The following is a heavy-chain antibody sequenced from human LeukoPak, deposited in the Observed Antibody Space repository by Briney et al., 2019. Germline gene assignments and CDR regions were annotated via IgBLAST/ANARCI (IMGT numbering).Heavy chain of an antibody. CDR1: GGSISSSSYY. J-gene: IGHJ4*02. D-gene: IGHD6-13*01. V-gene: IGHV4-39*01. CDR2: IYYSGST. Sequence: SETLSLTCTVSGGSISSSSYYWGWIRQPPGKGLEWIGSIYYSGSTYYNPSLKSRVTISVDTSKNQFSLKLSSVTAADTAVYYCARHTVAAAGGGTDYWGQGTLVTVSS. CDR3: ARHTVAAAGGGTDY.